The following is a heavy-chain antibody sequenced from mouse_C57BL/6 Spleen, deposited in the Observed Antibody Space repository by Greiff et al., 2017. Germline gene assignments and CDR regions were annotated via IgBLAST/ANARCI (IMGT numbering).Heavy chain of an antibody. CDR3: TTSDSYSRMDY. V-gene: IGHV14-4*01. Sequence: VHVKQSGAELVRPGASVKLSCTASGFNIKDDYMHWVKQRPEQGLEWIGWIDPENGDTEYASKFQGKATITADTSSNTAYLQLSSLTSEDTSVYYCTTSDSYSRMDYWGQGTSVTVSS. D-gene: IGHD1-2*01. CDR2: IDPENGDT. J-gene: IGHJ4*01. CDR1: GFNIKDDY.